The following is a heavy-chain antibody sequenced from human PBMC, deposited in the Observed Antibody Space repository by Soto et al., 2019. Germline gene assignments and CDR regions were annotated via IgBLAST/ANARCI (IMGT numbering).Heavy chain of an antibody. J-gene: IGHJ6*03. CDR2: INDSGNI. CDR1: GGSLSGYQ. V-gene: IGHV4-34*01. CDR3: ARGLILWFGELSRRGGYYYYMDV. Sequence: QVQLQQWGAGLLKPSETLSRTCAVYGGSLSGYQWSWIRQTPGKGLEWIGEINDSGNINYNPSLKSRVTILLDTPRKQISLKLSAVTAAESAVYYCARGLILWFGELSRRGGYYYYMDVWGKGTTVAVSS. D-gene: IGHD3-10*01.